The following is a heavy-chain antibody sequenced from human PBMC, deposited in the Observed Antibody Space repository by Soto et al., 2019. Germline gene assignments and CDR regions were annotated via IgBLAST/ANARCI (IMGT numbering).Heavy chain of an antibody. CDR1: GFTFSNYG. CDR2: IWYDGSNK. Sequence: GGSLRLSCAASGFTFSNYGMHWVRQAPGKGPEWVAVIWYDGSNKYYADSVKGRFTISRDNPKNTLYLQMNNLRAEDTAVYYCARGRRENSLDVWGQGTTVTVSS. D-gene: IGHD3-10*01. CDR3: ARGRRENSLDV. V-gene: IGHV3-33*01. J-gene: IGHJ6*02.